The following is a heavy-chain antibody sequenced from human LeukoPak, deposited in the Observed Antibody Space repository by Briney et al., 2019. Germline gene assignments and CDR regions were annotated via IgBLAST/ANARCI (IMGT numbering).Heavy chain of an antibody. Sequence: SETLSLTCTVSGGSISSYYWSWIRQPPGKGLEWIGHIYYSGSTNYNPSLRSRVTISVDKSKNQFSLKLSSVTAADTAVYHCAKNHGDYGDYWGQGTLVTVSS. CDR1: GGSISSYY. J-gene: IGHJ4*02. CDR2: IYYSGST. CDR3: AKNHGDYGDY. D-gene: IGHD4-17*01. V-gene: IGHV4-59*08.